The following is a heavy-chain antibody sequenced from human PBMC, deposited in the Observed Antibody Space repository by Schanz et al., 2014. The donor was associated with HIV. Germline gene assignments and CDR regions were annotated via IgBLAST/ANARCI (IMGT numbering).Heavy chain of an antibody. V-gene: IGHV3-30*18. CDR1: GFMFSSYG. D-gene: IGHD4-17*01. J-gene: IGHJ3*02. CDR2: ISYDGSNK. CDR3: AKDPPYGDYGGDAFDI. Sequence: VQLLESGGGLVQPGGSLRVSCAASGFMFSSYGMSWVRQAPGKGLEWVAVISYDGSNKYYADSVKGRFTISRDNSKNTLYLQMNSLRAEDTAVYYCAKDPPYGDYGGDAFDIWGQGTMVTVSS.